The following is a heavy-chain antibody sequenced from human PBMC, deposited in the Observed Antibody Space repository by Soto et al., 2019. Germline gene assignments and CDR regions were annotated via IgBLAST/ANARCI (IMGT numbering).Heavy chain of an antibody. D-gene: IGHD6-6*01. CDR2: ISAYNGNT. CDR3: ARDGEYSSSIEFDY. Sequence: ASVKVSCTDSGYTFTSYGISWVRQAPGQGLEWMGWISAYNGNTNYAQKLQGRVTMTTDTSTSTAYMELRSLRSDDTAVYYCARDGEYSSSIEFDYWGQGTLVTVSS. J-gene: IGHJ4*02. V-gene: IGHV1-18*01. CDR1: GYTFTSYG.